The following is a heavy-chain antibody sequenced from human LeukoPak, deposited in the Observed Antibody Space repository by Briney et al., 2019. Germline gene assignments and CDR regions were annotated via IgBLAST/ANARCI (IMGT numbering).Heavy chain of an antibody. J-gene: IGHJ4*02. Sequence: GEPLKISCKGSGNSFTNSWIGWVRPMPGKGLAWMGIIYLGDSDVRYSPSFRGQVTISADKSISSAYLQWSSLKDSDTAMYYCARRGGKYSHSIDSWGQGTLVTVSS. CDR2: IYLGDSDV. CDR3: ARRGGKYSHSIDS. CDR1: GNSFTNSW. D-gene: IGHD3-16*01. V-gene: IGHV5-51*01.